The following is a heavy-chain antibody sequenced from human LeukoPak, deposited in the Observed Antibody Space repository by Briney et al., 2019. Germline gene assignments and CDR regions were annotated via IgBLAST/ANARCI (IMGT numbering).Heavy chain of an antibody. CDR2: ISASSRVI. CDR1: GFTFSSYE. Sequence: PGGSLRLSCAASGFTFSSYEMNWVRQAPGKGLEWLSYISASSRVIYYGDSVKGRFTISRDNAKNSLYLQLNSLRAEDTAVYYCARGYSYGTHFDSWGQGTLVIVSS. CDR3: ARGYSYGTHFDS. D-gene: IGHD3-10*01. V-gene: IGHV3-48*03. J-gene: IGHJ4*02.